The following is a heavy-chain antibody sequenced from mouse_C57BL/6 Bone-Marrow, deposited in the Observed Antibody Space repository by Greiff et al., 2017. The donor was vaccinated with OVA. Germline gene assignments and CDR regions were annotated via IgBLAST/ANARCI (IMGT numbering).Heavy chain of an antibody. CDR2: FHPYNDDT. CDR1: GYTFTTYP. D-gene: IGHD2-2*01. J-gene: IGHJ3*01. Sequence: QVQLKESGAELVKPGASVKMSCKASGYTFTTYPIEWMKQIHGKSLEWIGNFHPYNDDTKYNEKFKGKATLTVEKSSSTVYLELSRLTSDDSAVYYCARGGYYGYPWFAYWGQGTRVTVSA. CDR3: ARGGYYGYPWFAY. V-gene: IGHV1-47*01.